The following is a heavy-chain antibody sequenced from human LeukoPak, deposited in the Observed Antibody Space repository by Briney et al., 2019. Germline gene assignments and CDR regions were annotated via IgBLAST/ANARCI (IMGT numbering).Heavy chain of an antibody. D-gene: IGHD6-13*01. Sequence: EASVKVSCKASGYTFSGYYMHWVRQAPGQGLEWMGWINPNSGDTNYAQKFQGRVTMTRDTSISTAYMELSRLRSDDTAVYYCARGYPLSTTAAGTYFQHWGQGTLVTVSS. CDR1: GYTFSGYY. V-gene: IGHV1-2*02. CDR3: ARGYPLSTTAAGTYFQH. CDR2: INPNSGDT. J-gene: IGHJ1*01.